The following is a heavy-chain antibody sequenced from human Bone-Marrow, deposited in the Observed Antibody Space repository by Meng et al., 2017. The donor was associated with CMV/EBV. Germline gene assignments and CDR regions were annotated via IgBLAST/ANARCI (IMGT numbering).Heavy chain of an antibody. CDR2: INSDGSSS. D-gene: IGHD2-2*01. J-gene: IGHJ3*02. Sequence: GESLKISCAASGFTFSNAWMSWVRQAPGKGLVWVSRINSDGSSSNYGDSVKGRFTISRDNAENTLYLQMNSLRAEDTAVYYCARSPGSQLYIWGRGTVVTVSS. CDR3: ARSPGSQLYI. CDR1: GFTFSNAW. V-gene: IGHV3-74*01.